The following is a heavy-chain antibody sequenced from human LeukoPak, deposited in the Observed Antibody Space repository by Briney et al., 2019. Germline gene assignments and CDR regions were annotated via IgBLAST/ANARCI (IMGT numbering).Heavy chain of an antibody. CDR3: TALGAASEY. CDR1: ALTFSNAW. V-gene: IGHV3-15*01. J-gene: IGHJ4*02. D-gene: IGHD2-15*01. CDR2: IKSKTDGGTT. Sequence: PGGSLRLSCVGSALTFSNAWMSWIRQAPGKGLQWVGHIKSKTDGGTTEYAAPVKGRFTISRDDSKNTLYLQMNSLKNEDAALYYCTALGAASEYWGQGALVTVSS.